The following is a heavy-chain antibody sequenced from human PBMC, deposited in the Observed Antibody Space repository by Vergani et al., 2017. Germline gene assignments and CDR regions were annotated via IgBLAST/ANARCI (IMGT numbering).Heavy chain of an antibody. D-gene: IGHD3-22*01. CDR3: ARECLTASSSGYPRWFDP. CDR2: ISYDGSNK. V-gene: IGHV3-30*03. Sequence: QVQLVESGGGVVQPGRSLRLSCAASGFTFSSYGMHWVRQAPGKGLEWVAVISYDGSNKYYADSVKGRFTISRDNSKNTLYLQMNSLRAEDTAVYYCARECLTASSSGYPRWFDPWGQGTLVTVSS. CDR1: GFTFSSYG. J-gene: IGHJ5*02.